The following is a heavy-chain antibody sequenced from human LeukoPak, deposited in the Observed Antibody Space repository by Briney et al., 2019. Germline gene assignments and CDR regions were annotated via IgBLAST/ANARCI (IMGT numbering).Heavy chain of an antibody. J-gene: IGHJ6*03. CDR1: GFTFSSCW. CDR3: ARVGPPYYYYYMDV. Sequence: PGGPLRLSCAASGFTFSSCWMSWFRQAPGKGLEWVANIKQDGSEKYLVDSLRGRFTISRDNDKRLLYLQMNSLRVEDTAVYYCARVGPPYYYYYMDVWGQGTTVTVSS. CDR2: IKQDGSEK. V-gene: IGHV3-7*01.